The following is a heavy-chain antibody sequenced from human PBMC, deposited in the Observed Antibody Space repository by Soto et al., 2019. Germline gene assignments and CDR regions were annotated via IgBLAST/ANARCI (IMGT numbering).Heavy chain of an antibody. CDR2: ISGSGGST. Sequence: PGGSLRLSCAASGFTFSSYGMSWVRQAPGKGLEWVSAISGSGGSTYYADSVKGRFTISRDNSKNTLYLQMDSLRAEDTAVYYCAKGPYYTDGFHIWGQGTMVTVSS. D-gene: IGHD1-26*01. CDR1: GFTFSSYG. V-gene: IGHV3-23*01. J-gene: IGHJ3*02. CDR3: AKGPYYTDGFHI.